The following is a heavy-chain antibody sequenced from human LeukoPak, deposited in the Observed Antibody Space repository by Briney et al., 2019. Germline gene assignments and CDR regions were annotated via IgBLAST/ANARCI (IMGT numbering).Heavy chain of an antibody. CDR1: GFSFSTFA. D-gene: IGHD6-19*01. J-gene: IGHJ4*02. V-gene: IGHV3-30-3*01. Sequence: PGGSLRLSCAASGFSFSTFAMHWFRQAPGKGLEWVAVISSDGNNKYNADSVKGRFTISRDNSKNTLFLQMNSLRAEDTAVYYCSKGQWLVEQTFDYWGQGTLVTVSS. CDR2: ISSDGNNK. CDR3: SKGQWLVEQTFDY.